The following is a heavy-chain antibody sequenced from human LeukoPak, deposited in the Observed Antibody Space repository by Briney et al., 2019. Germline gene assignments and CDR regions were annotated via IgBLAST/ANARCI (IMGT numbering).Heavy chain of an antibody. V-gene: IGHV3-9*01. Sequence: GGSLRLSCAASGFTFDDYAMHWVRQAPGNSLEWVSGISWNSGSIGYADSVKGRFTISRDNAKNSLYLQMNSLRAEDTALYYCAKDMTSAGTYPMDYWGQGTLVTVSS. CDR2: ISWNSGSI. J-gene: IGHJ4*02. CDR3: AKDMTSAGTYPMDY. D-gene: IGHD6-13*01. CDR1: GFTFDDYA.